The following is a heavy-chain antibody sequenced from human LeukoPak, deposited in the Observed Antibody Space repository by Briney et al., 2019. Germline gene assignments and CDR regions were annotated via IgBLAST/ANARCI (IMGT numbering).Heavy chain of an antibody. Sequence: GGSLRLSCAASGFTFDDYGMSWVRQAPGKGLEWVSGINGNGGTTGYVDSVKGRFTISRDNAKNCLYLQMNSPRAEDTALYYCARAIYVWGSYRPWDYWGQGTLVTVSS. D-gene: IGHD3-16*02. CDR1: GFTFDDYG. CDR2: INGNGGTT. J-gene: IGHJ4*02. CDR3: ARAIYVWGSYRPWDY. V-gene: IGHV3-20*04.